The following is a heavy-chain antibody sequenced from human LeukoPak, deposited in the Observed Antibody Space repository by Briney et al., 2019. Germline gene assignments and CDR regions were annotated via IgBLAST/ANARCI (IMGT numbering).Heavy chain of an antibody. CDR2: ISGSGGST. D-gene: IGHD2-2*02. V-gene: IGHV3-23*01. CDR1: GFTFSSYA. J-gene: IGHJ6*03. CDR3: AKHVGIRSSTSCYTLNSYYYYYMDV. Sequence: GGSLRLSCAASGFTFSSYAMSWVRQAPGKGLEWVSAISGSGGSTYYADSVKGRFTISRDNSKNTLYLQMNSLRAEDTAVYYCAKHVGIRSSTSCYTLNSYYYYYMDVWGKGTTVTVSS.